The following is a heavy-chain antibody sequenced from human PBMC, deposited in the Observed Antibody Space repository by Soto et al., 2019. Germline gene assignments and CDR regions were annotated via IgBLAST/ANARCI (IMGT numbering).Heavy chain of an antibody. D-gene: IGHD3-3*02. V-gene: IGHV1-69*12. Sequence: QVQLVQSGAEVKKPGSSVKVSCKASGGTFSTSAISWVRQAPGQGLEWVGGIMPAFATPDYAQKFQGRVTISADESTTTAYLELTSLRTDDTAVYYCARDKDRQQLGGNYYYILDVWGQGTAIIVSS. CDR3: ARDKDRQQLGGNYYYILDV. CDR2: IMPAFATP. J-gene: IGHJ6*02. CDR1: GGTFSTSA.